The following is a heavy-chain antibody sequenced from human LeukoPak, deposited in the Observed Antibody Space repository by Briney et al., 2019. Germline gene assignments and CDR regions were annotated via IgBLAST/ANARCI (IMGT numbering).Heavy chain of an antibody. Sequence: GGSLRLSCAASGFAFSNYEMNWIRQAPGKGLEWVSYISASSSSIDYADSVKGRFTISRDNAKNSLYLQMHSLRAEDTAIYYCGRVIFGHNYYCRDVWGKGTTVSVSS. CDR1: GFAFSNYE. CDR2: ISASSSSI. CDR3: GRVIFGHNYYCRDV. D-gene: IGHD3/OR15-3a*01. V-gene: IGHV3-48*03. J-gene: IGHJ6*03.